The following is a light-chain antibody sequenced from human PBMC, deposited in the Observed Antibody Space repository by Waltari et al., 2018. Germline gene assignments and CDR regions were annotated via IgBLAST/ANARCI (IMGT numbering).Light chain of an antibody. Sequence: EIVMTQSPATLSVSPGERATLSCRASQNVSSNLSWYQQQPGQAPRLLIYGASTRATNIPPRFSGSGSGTEFTLTISSLQSEDFAVYYCQQYNDWPPYTFGQGTNLEIK. CDR2: GAS. V-gene: IGKV3-15*01. CDR3: QQYNDWPPYT. CDR1: QNVSSN. J-gene: IGKJ2*01.